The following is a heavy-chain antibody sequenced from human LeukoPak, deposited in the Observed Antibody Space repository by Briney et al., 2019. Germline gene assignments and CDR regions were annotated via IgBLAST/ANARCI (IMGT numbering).Heavy chain of an antibody. CDR3: ARQLYSSATV. Sequence: SETLSLTCTVSGGSISSSNYFWGWIRQPPGEGLEWIGNIYYSGSTYYNPSLKSRVTISVDTSKNQFSLQLSSVTVADTAVYYCARQLYSSATVWGQGTTVTVSS. J-gene: IGHJ6*02. D-gene: IGHD6-25*01. V-gene: IGHV4-39*01. CDR2: IYYSGST. CDR1: GGSISSSNYF.